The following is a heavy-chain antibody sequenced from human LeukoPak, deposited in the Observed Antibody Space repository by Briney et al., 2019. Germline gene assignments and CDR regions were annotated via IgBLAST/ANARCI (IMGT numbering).Heavy chain of an antibody. CDR1: GASISSFH. CDR2: IYSSGST. CDR3: ARKDGDY. V-gene: IGHV4-4*07. J-gene: IGHJ4*02. Sequence: SETLSLTCTVSGASISSFHWTWIRKPAGKGLEWIGLIYSSGSTIYNPSLKSRVAMSVDMTKNQLSLKLSSVTAADTAMYYCARKDGDYWGQGTLVTVSS.